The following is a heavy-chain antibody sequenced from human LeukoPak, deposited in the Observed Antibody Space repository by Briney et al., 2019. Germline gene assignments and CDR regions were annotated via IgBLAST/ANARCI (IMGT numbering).Heavy chain of an antibody. CDR3: AKDDYGSFDY. CDR1: GFAFSSNS. D-gene: IGHD3-10*01. V-gene: IGHV3-48*04. Sequence: SGGSLRLSCAASGFAFSSNSMNWVRQAPGKGLEWIAYIGTGPSITYYADSVKGRFTISRDNARNTLYLQMNSLRPEDTAVYYCAKDDYGSFDYWGQGTLVTVSS. J-gene: IGHJ4*02. CDR2: IGTGPSIT.